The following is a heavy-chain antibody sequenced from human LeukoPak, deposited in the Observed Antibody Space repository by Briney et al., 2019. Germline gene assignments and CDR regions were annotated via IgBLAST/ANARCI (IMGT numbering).Heavy chain of an antibody. CDR2: IYSSGST. CDR1: GGPITTSTYY. Sequence: SETLSLPCTVSGGPITTSTYYWAWIRQPPGRGLGWIGSIYSSGSTYYNPSLKSRVTISVDTSKNQFSLNLSSVTAADTAVYYCARDRKYYYHMDVWGKGTTVTVSS. CDR3: ARDRKYYYHMDV. V-gene: IGHV4-39*07. J-gene: IGHJ6*04. D-gene: IGHD1-14*01.